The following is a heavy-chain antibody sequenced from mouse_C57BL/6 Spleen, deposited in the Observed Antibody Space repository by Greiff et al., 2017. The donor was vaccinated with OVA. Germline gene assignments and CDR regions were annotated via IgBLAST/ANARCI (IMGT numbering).Heavy chain of an antibody. D-gene: IGHD1-1*01. CDR3: ARGYGSSLYAMDY. J-gene: IGHJ4*01. Sequence: VKLVESGPGLVAPSQSLSITCTVSGFSLTSYGLHWVRQPPGKGLEWLVVIWSDGSTTYNSALKSRLSISKDNSKSQVFLKMNSLQTDDTAMYYCARGYGSSLYAMDYWGQGTSVTVSS. CDR1: GFSLTSYG. CDR2: IWSDGST. V-gene: IGHV2-6*03.